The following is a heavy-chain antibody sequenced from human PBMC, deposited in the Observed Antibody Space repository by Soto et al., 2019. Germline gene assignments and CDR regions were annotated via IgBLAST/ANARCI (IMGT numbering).Heavy chain of an antibody. Sequence: QVQLVQSGAEVKKPGASVKVSCKASGYTFTGYYMHWVRQAPGQGLEWMGWINPNSGGTNYAQKFQGGVTMTRDTSISTAYMELSRLRSDDTAVYYCARDQASGWSRGNVDYWGQGTLVTVSS. V-gene: IGHV1-2*02. CDR3: ARDQASGWSRGNVDY. CDR1: GYTFTGYY. D-gene: IGHD6-19*01. J-gene: IGHJ4*02. CDR2: INPNSGGT.